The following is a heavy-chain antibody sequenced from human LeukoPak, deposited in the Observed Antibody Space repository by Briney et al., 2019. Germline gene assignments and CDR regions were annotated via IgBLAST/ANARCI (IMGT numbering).Heavy chain of an antibody. CDR3: ATLYSNYEDN. Sequence: PGGSLRLSCAASGFTFSSYTMHWVRQAPEKGLEWVSSISGSSRYIYFADSLKGRFTISRDNAKNSLYLQMDTRRAEDTAVYYCATLYSNYEDNWGQGTLVTVSS. CDR2: ISGSSRYI. CDR1: GFTFSSYT. V-gene: IGHV3-21*01. D-gene: IGHD4-11*01. J-gene: IGHJ4*02.